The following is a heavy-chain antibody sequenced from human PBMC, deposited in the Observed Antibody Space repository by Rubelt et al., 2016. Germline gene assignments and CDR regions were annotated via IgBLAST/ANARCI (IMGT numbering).Heavy chain of an antibody. CDR2: IYYSGST. D-gene: IGHD6-19*01. CDR3: ARFRGSGWYLVDY. V-gene: IGHV4-31*03. Sequence: QVQLQESGPGLVKPSQTLSLTCTVSGGSISSGGYYWSWIRQHPGKGLEWIGYIYYSGSTYYNPSLKSRVTLSVDTSKNRFCRKLSSVNAADTAVDYCARFRGSGWYLVDYWGQGTLVTVSS. J-gene: IGHJ4*02. CDR1: GGSISSGGYY.